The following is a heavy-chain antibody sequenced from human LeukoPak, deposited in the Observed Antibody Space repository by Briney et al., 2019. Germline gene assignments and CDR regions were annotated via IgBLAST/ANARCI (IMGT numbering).Heavy chain of an antibody. CDR2: ISSSSSYI. Sequence: GGSLRVSCAASGFTFSSYSMNWVRQAPGKGLEWVSSISSSSSYIYYADSVKGRFTISRDNAKNSLYLQMNSLRAEDTAVYYCARDTAEADYFDYWGQGTLVTVSS. J-gene: IGHJ4*02. CDR1: GFTFSSYS. CDR3: ARDTAEADYFDY. V-gene: IGHV3-21*01. D-gene: IGHD6-25*01.